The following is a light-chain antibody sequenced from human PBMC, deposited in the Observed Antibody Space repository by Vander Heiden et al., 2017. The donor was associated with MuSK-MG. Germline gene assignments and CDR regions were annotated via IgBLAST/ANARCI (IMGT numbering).Light chain of an antibody. CDR2: EVT. Sequence: QSALTQPPSASGSPGQSVSISCTGTSSDVGAYNSVSWYQQHPGEAPKFIIYEVTKRPSGIPDRFSGSKSGNTAYLTVSGLQAKDEADYYCNSYAGSKNYVLFGGGTKLTVL. J-gene: IGLJ2*01. CDR3: NSYAGSKNYVL. CDR1: SSDVGAYNS. V-gene: IGLV2-8*01.